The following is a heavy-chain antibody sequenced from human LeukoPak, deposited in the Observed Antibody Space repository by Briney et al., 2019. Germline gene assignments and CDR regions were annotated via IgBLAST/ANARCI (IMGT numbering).Heavy chain of an antibody. CDR1: GFTFRSYG. V-gene: IGHV3-30*03. CDR3: ARGGRPGNLYSYGYSWVFDP. J-gene: IGHJ5*02. CDR2: ISSDGSSK. Sequence: GGSLRLSCAASGFTFRSYGMHWVRQAPGKGLEWVAVISSDGSSKNYADSMKGQFTISRDNSKNTLFLQMNNLRAEDTAVYYCARGGRPGNLYSYGYSWVFDPWGQGTLVTVSS. D-gene: IGHD5-18*01.